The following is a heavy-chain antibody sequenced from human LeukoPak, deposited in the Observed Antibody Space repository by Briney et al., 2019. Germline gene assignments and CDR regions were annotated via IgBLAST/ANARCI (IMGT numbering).Heavy chain of an antibody. CDR1: GFTFDTFP. CDR3: ARGFCTSRACSMFDP. J-gene: IGHJ5*02. V-gene: IGHV3-33*01. CDR2: IWYDGSKE. Sequence: GGSLRLSRAASGFTFDTFPMHWVRQAPGRGLEWVALIWYDGSKEYYADSVKGRFTISRHNFKNTLSLQMTSLRAEDTAVYYCARGFCTSRACSMFDPWGQGTLVTVSS. D-gene: IGHD2-2*01.